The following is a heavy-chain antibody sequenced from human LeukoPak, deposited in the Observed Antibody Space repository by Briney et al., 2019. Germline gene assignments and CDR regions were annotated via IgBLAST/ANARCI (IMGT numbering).Heavy chain of an antibody. CDR3: ARDLGPNFFQNSIAAAGFGY. CDR2: IYYSGST. Sequence: SETLSLTCTVSGGSISSYYWSWIRQPPGKGLERIGYIYYSGSTNYNPSLKSRVTMSVDTSKNQFSLKLSSVTAADTAVYYCARDLGPNFFQNSIAAAGFGYWGQGTLVTVSS. V-gene: IGHV4-59*12. J-gene: IGHJ4*02. D-gene: IGHD6-13*01. CDR1: GGSISSYY.